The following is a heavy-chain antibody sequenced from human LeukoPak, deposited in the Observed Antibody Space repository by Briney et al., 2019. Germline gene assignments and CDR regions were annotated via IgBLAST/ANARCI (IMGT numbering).Heavy chain of an antibody. CDR2: ITPMFGTA. CDR1: GGTFSSYA. D-gene: IGHD3-22*01. J-gene: IGHJ4*02. Sequence: SVKVSCKASGGTFSSYAISWVRQAPGQGLEWMGGITPMFGTANYAQKFQGRVTITADESTSTAYMELSSLRSEDTAVYYCVRDGSYYDGSGYYYLYWGQGTLVTVSS. CDR3: VRDGSYYDGSGYYYLY. V-gene: IGHV1-69*13.